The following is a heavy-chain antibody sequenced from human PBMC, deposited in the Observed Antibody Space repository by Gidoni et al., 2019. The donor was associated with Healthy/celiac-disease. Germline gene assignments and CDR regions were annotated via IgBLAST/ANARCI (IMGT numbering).Heavy chain of an antibody. Sequence: QVQLVQSGAEVKKPGASVKVSCKASGYTFTGYYMHWVRQAPGQGLEWMGWINPNSGGTTYAQKFQGRVTMTRDTSISTAYMELSRLRSDDTAVYYCARAGSYDFWSGYKFDYWGQGTLVTVSS. J-gene: IGHJ4*02. D-gene: IGHD3-3*01. CDR3: ARAGSYDFWSGYKFDY. CDR2: INPNSGGT. CDR1: GYTFTGYY. V-gene: IGHV1-2*02.